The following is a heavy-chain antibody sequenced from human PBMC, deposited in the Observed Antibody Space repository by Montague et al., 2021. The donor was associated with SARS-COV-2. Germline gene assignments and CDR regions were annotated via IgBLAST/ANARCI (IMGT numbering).Heavy chain of an antibody. CDR1: GDSVSNNRAA. Sequence: CAISGDSVSNNRAAWNWIRQSPSGGLQWLGRTYFRTHWFHHYAPSVEGRITVNADASKNHFSLQLTSVTPEDSAKYFCVRSQYSNTWFFDYWGQGAQVTVSS. CDR2: TYFRTHWFH. D-gene: IGHD6-6*01. V-gene: IGHV6-1*01. J-gene: IGHJ4*02. CDR3: VRSQYSNTWFFDY.